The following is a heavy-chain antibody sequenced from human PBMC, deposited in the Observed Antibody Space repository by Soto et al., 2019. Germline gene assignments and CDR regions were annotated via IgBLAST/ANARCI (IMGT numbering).Heavy chain of an antibody. Sequence: PGGSLRLSCAASGFTFSSYAMSWVRQAPGKGLEWVSAISGSGGSTYYADSVKGRFTISRDNSKNTLYLQMNSLRAEDTAVYYCAKDGQSYYDSSGYYPPAYYFEYWGQGTLVTVSS. J-gene: IGHJ4*02. CDR1: GFTFSSYA. D-gene: IGHD3-22*01. CDR3: AKDGQSYYDSSGYYPPAYYFEY. V-gene: IGHV3-23*01. CDR2: ISGSGGST.